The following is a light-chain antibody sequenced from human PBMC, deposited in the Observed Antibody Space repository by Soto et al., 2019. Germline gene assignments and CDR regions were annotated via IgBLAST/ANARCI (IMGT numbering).Light chain of an antibody. CDR3: QQYGSALT. Sequence: ETVMTQSPAPLSVSPGERATLSCRASQSVSSSYLAWYQQKPGQAPRLLIYGASSRATGIPDRFSGSGSGTDFTLTISRLEPEDFAVYYCQQYGSALTLGGGTKVDI. V-gene: IGKV3-20*01. CDR2: GAS. CDR1: QSVSSSY. J-gene: IGKJ4*01.